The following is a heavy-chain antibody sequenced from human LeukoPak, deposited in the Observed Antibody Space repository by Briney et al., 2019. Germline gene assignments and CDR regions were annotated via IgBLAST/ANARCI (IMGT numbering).Heavy chain of an antibody. V-gene: IGHV3-21*01. D-gene: IGHD6-19*01. CDR1: GFTFSSYS. J-gene: IGHJ3*02. CDR2: ISSDSNYI. CDR3: ARYGNGAWLAHYSFDM. Sequence: GGSLRLSCAASGFTFSSYSMNWVRQAPGEGLQWVSSISSDSNYIYYGDSVKGRFAISRDNAKNSLYLQMNSLGAEDTAVYYCARYGNGAWLAHYSFDMWGQGTMVTVSS.